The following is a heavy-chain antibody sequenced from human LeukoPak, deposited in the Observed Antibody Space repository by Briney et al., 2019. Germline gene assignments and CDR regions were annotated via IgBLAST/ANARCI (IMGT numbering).Heavy chain of an antibody. CDR2: ILGSGGST. D-gene: IGHD3-10*01. CDR1: GFTFSSYA. CDR3: AKEEGPGSYYKLAFDI. V-gene: IGHV3-23*01. J-gene: IGHJ3*02. Sequence: GGSLRLSCAASGFTFSSYAMSWVRQAPGKGIEWDSAILGSGGSTYYADSVKGRFTISRENSKNTLYLQMNSLRAEDTAVYYCAKEEGPGSYYKLAFDIWGQGTMVTVSS.